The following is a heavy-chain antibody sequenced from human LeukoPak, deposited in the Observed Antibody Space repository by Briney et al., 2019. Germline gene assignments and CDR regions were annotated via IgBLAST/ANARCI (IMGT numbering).Heavy chain of an antibody. CDR2: INHSGST. V-gene: IGHV4-34*01. Sequence: SETLSLTCAVYGGSFSGYYWSWVRQPPGKGLEWIGEINHSGSTKYNPSLKSRLTISVDTSKNQFSLKLSSVTAADTALYYCARMRTGLWGFQHWGQGTLVTVSS. D-gene: IGHD1-26*01. J-gene: IGHJ1*01. CDR3: ARMRTGLWGFQH. CDR1: GGSFSGYY.